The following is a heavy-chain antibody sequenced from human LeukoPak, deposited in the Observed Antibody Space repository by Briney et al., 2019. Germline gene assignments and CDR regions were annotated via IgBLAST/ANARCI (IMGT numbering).Heavy chain of an antibody. CDR1: GFTFSSYE. Sequence: GSLRLSCAASGFTFSSYEMNWVRQAPGKGLEWIGSIYYSGSTYYNPSLKSRVTISVDTSKNQFSLKLSSVTAADTAVYYCARLGNYPDYWGQGTLVTVSS. CDR3: ARLGNYPDY. CDR2: IYYSGST. J-gene: IGHJ4*02. V-gene: IGHV4-39*01. D-gene: IGHD3-22*01.